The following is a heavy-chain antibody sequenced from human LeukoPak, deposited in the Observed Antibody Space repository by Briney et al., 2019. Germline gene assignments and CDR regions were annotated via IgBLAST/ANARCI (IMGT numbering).Heavy chain of an antibody. D-gene: IGHD3-10*02. V-gene: IGHV3-48*03. J-gene: IGHJ6*04. CDR1: GFTFSSYE. Sequence: GGSLRLSCAASGFTFSSYEMNCISSSGSTIYYADSVKGRFTISRDNAKNSLYLQMNSLRAEDTAVYYCAELGTTMIGGVWGKGTTVTISS. CDR3: AELGTTMIGGV. CDR2: ISSSGSTI.